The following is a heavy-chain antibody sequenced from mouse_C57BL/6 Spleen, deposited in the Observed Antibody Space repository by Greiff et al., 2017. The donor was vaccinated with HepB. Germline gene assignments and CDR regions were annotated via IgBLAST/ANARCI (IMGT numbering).Heavy chain of an antibody. V-gene: IGHV1-9*01. CDR2: ILPGSGST. CDR1: GYTFTGYW. D-gene: IGHD1-1*01. CDR3: ARSGGSSGAY. Sequence: VKLQESGAELMKPGASVKLSCKATGYTFTGYWIEWVKQRPGHGLEWIGEILPGSGSTNYNEKFKGKATFTADTSSNTAYMQLSSLTTEGSAIYYCARSGGSSGAYWGQGTLVTVSA. J-gene: IGHJ3*01.